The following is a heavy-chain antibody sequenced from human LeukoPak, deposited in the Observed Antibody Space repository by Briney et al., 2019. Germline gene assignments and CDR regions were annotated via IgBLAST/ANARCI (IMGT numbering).Heavy chain of an antibody. V-gene: IGHV3-21*04. CDR2: ISSSSSYI. CDR1: GFTFSSYS. CDR3: AKGSYGDYVRYYYYMDV. Sequence: GGSLRLSCAASGFTFSSYSMNWVRQAPGKGLEWVSSISSSSSYIYYADSVKGRFTISRDNSKNTLYLQMNSLRAEDTAVYYCAKGSYGDYVRYYYYMDVWGKGTTVTVSS. D-gene: IGHD4-17*01. J-gene: IGHJ6*03.